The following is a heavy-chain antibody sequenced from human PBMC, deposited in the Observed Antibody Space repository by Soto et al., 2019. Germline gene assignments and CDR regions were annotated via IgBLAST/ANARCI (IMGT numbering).Heavy chain of an antibody. Sequence: EVQLLDSGGGLVQPGGSLRLSCAASGFTFSNYAMTWVRQGPGTGLEWVSGIRGSGGRSYYADSVKGRSTISRENTKSTLSLPMNSLTAEATPVYYCAKAYFVWSSEQPYYFDYWGQGTLVTVSS. CDR2: IRGSGGRS. V-gene: IGHV3-23*01. CDR3: AKAYFVWSSEQPYYFDY. CDR1: GFTFSNYA. D-gene: IGHD3-16*01. J-gene: IGHJ4*02.